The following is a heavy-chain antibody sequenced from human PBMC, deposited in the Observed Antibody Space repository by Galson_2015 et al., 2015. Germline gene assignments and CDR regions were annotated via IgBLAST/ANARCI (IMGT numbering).Heavy chain of an antibody. D-gene: IGHD3-22*01. J-gene: IGHJ4*02. CDR3: ARDRNGDYYDSSGYPDS. CDR2: ISTSGSTI. V-gene: IGHV3-11*01. Sequence: SLRLSCAASGFTFSDYYMSWIRQAPGRGLEWLSYISTSGSTIYYADSVKGRLTVSRDNAKNSLYLQMNSLRAEDTAVYYCARDRNGDYYDSSGYPDSWGQGTLVTVSS. CDR1: GFTFSDYY.